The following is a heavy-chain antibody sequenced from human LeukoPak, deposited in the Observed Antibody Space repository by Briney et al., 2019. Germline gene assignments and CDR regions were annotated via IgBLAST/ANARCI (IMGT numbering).Heavy chain of an antibody. V-gene: IGHV1-69*13. J-gene: IGHJ4*02. CDR3: ARRERGFVRGAPFDY. Sequence: SVKVSCKASGYTFTSYDINWVRQAPGQGLEWMGGTIPIFDTANYAQTFQGRVTVTADESTSTAYMELSSLTSEDTAVYYCARRERGFVRGAPFDYWGQGTLVTVSS. CDR1: GYTFTSYD. CDR2: TIPIFDTA. D-gene: IGHD3-10*01.